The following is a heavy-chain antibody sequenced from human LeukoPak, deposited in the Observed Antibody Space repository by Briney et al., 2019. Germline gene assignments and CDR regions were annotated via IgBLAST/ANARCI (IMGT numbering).Heavy chain of an antibody. V-gene: IGHV4-39*07. CDR3: ASRGGYSSGWYKGYFDY. J-gene: IGHJ4*02. D-gene: IGHD6-19*01. CDR2: IYYSGST. CDR1: GGSISSYY. Sequence: SETLSLTCTVSGGSISSYYWGWIRQPPGKGLEWIGSIYYSGSTYYNPSLKSRVTISVDTSKNQFSLKLSSVTAADTAVYYCASRGGYSSGWYKGYFDYWGQGTLVTVSS.